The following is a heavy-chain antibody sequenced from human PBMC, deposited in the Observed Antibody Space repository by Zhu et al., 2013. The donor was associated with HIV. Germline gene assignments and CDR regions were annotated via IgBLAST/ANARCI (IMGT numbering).Heavy chain of an antibody. CDR3: ARVPGVVITKSEADWFDP. J-gene: IGHJ5*02. D-gene: IGHD3-22*01. V-gene: IGHV1-18*04. Sequence: QVQLVQSGAEVKKPGASVKVSCKASGYTFTSYGISWVRQAPGQGLEWMGWISAYNGNTNYAQKLQGRVTMTTDTSTSTAYMELRSLRSDDTAVYYCARVPGVVITKSEADWFDPWGQGTLVTVSS. CDR1: GYTFTSYG. CDR2: ISAYNGNT.